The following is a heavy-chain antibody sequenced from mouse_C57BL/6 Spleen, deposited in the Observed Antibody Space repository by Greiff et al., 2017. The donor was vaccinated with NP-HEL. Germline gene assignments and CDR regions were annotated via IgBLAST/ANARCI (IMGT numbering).Heavy chain of an antibody. CDR1: GYAFSSSW. V-gene: IGHV1-82*01. CDR3: AGYDYDSAEVFY. D-gene: IGHD2-4*01. J-gene: IGHJ3*01. CDR2: IYPGDGDT. Sequence: VQLQQSGPELVKPGASVKISCKASGYAFSSSWMNWVKQRPGKGLEWIGRIYPGDGDTNYNGKFKGKATLTADKSSSTAYMQLSSLTSEDSAVYFCAGYDYDSAEVFYWGQGTLVTVSA.